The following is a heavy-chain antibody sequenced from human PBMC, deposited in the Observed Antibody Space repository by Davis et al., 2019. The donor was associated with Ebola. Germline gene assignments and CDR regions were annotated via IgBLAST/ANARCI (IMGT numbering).Heavy chain of an antibody. CDR2: ISAYNGNT. CDR3: ARHGITMIVVVIDAFDI. V-gene: IGHV1-18*01. Sequence: AASVKVSCKASGYTFTSYGITWVRQAPGQGLEWMGWISAYNGNTNYAQKLQGRVTMTTDTSTSTAYMELRSLRSDDTAVYYCARHGITMIVVVIDAFDIWGQGTMVTVSS. CDR1: GYTFTSYG. D-gene: IGHD3-22*01. J-gene: IGHJ3*02.